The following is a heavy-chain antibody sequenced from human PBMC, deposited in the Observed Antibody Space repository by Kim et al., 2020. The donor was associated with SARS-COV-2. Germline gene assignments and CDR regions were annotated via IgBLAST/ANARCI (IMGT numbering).Heavy chain of an antibody. CDR3: AKDYSSSSPYYFDY. Sequence: GGSLRLSCAASGFTFSSYAMHWVRQAPGKGLEWVAVIWYDGSNKYYADSVKGRFTISRDNSKNTLYLQMNSLRAEDTAVYYCAKDYSSSSPYYFDYWGQGTLVTVSS. D-gene: IGHD6-6*01. CDR2: IWYDGSNK. CDR1: GFTFSSYA. J-gene: IGHJ4*02. V-gene: IGHV3-33*06.